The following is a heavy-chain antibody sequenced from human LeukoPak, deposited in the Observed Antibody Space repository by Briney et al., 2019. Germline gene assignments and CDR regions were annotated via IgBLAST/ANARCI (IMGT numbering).Heavy chain of an antibody. J-gene: IGHJ4*02. V-gene: IGHV4-4*07. D-gene: IGHD3-22*01. CDR3: ASNTYDSSGYYYGGSGLDY. Sequence: PSETLSLTCTVSGGSISSYYWSWIRQPAGKGLEWIGRIYTSGSTTYNPSLKSRVTMSVDTSKNQFSLKLSSVTAADTAVYYCASNTYDSSGYYYGGSGLDYWGQGTLVTVSS. CDR1: GGSISSYY. CDR2: IYTSGST.